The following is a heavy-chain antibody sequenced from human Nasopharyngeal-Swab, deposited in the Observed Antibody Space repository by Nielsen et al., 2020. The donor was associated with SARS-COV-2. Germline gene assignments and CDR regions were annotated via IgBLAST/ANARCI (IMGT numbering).Heavy chain of an antibody. V-gene: IGHV3-21*01. CDR1: GFTYDDYA. CDR3: VRDTPAMFAY. CDR2: ISSTGDYK. J-gene: IGHJ4*02. Sequence: GESLKISCAASGFTYDDYAMHWVRQAPGKGLEWVSAISSTGDYKYYAASVKGRFTISRDNAKNSLHLQMSSLRAEDAAVYYCVRDTPAMFAYWGQGTLVTVSS.